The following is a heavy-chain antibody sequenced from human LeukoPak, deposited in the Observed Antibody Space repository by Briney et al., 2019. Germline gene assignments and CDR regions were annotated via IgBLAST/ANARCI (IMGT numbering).Heavy chain of an antibody. J-gene: IGHJ4*02. Sequence: NPSETLSLTCGVSGAPFDDYYWSWVRQTPGKGLEWLAEINHSGYTTDCPSLKSRVTLSIDTSRKQFSLNLMSVTVADACIYYCTRMTTGHDYWGQGTLVTVSS. D-gene: IGHD4-17*01. CDR3: TRMTTGHDY. CDR1: GAPFDDYY. V-gene: IGHV4-34*01. CDR2: INHSGYT.